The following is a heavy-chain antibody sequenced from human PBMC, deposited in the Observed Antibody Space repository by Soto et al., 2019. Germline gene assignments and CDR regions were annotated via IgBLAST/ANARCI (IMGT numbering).Heavy chain of an antibody. V-gene: IGHV3-23*01. Sequence: EVQLLESGGGLVQPGGSPRLSCAASGFTFSSYAMSWVRQAPGKGLEWVSAISGSGGSTYYADSVKGRFTISRDNSKNTLYLQMNSLRAEDTAVYYCAKESGDYEHYYYYGMDVWGQGTTVTVSS. J-gene: IGHJ6*02. CDR1: GFTFSSYA. D-gene: IGHD4-17*01. CDR2: ISGSGGST. CDR3: AKESGDYEHYYYYGMDV.